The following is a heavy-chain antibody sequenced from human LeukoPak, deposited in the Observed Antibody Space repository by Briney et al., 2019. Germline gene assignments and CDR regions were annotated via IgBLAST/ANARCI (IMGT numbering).Heavy chain of an antibody. CDR3: ARVYYYDSSVKPYYYYGMDV. Sequence: PSETLSLTCTVSGGSISSGSYYWSWIRQPAGKGLEWIGRIYTSGSTNYNPSLKSRVTISVDTSKNQFSLKLSSVTAADTTVYYCARVYYYDSSVKPYYYYGMDVWGQGTTVTVSS. CDR1: GGSISSGSYY. D-gene: IGHD3-22*01. CDR2: IYTSGST. V-gene: IGHV4-61*02. J-gene: IGHJ6*02.